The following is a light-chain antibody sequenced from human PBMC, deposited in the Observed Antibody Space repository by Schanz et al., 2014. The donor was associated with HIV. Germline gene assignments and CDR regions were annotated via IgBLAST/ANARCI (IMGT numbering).Light chain of an antibody. CDR1: QSINRW. V-gene: IGKV1-5*03. CDR2: EAS. Sequence: DVQMTQSPSTLSASVGERVTLTCRASQSINRWLAWYQQKPGEAPNLLISEASTLKSGVPSRFSGSGSGTEFTLTISGLLPDDFATYFCQQFHTYPYTFGQGTKLEIK. CDR3: QQFHTYPYT. J-gene: IGKJ2*01.